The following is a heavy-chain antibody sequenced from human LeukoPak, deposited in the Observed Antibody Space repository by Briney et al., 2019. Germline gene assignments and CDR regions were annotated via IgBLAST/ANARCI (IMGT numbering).Heavy chain of an antibody. CDR2: IMQDGSEK. J-gene: IGHJ5*02. V-gene: IGHV3-7*01. Sequence: PGGSLRLSCAASGFTFSNYWMSWVRQAPGKGLEWVANIMQDGSEKYYVDSVKGRFTISRDNAKKSLYLQMNSLRAEDTAAYYCARDREWFDPWGQGTLVTVSS. CDR3: ARDREWFDP. CDR1: GFTFSNYW.